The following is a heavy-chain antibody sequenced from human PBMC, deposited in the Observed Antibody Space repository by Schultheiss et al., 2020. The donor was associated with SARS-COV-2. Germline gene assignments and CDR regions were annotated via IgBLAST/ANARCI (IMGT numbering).Heavy chain of an antibody. V-gene: IGHV4-59*06. J-gene: IGHJ4*02. CDR1: RDSISSYY. Sequence: SETLSLTCSVSRDSISSYYWSYIRQPPGKGLEWIGYIYYSGSTYYNPSLKSRVTISVDTSKNQFSLKLSSVTAADTAVYYCARVLLTPGGRYFDYWGQGTLVTVSS. CDR3: ARVLLTPGGRYFDY. D-gene: IGHD2-15*01. CDR2: IYYSGST.